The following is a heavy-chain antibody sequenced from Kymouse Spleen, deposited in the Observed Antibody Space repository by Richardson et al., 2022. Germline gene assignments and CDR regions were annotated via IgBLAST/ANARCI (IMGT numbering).Heavy chain of an antibody. CDR2: INPSGGST. J-gene: IGHJ6*02. CDR3: AS*DIVVVPAAWATTVWTS. D-gene: IGHD2-2*02. Sequence: QVQLVQSGAEVKKPGASVKVSCKASGYTFTSYYMHWVRQAPGQGLEWMGIINPSGGSTSYAQKFQGRVTMTRDTSTSTVYMELSSLRSEDTAVYYCAS*DIVVVPAAWATTVWTSGAKGPRSPSPQ. V-gene: IGHV1-46*03. CDR1: GYTFTSYY.